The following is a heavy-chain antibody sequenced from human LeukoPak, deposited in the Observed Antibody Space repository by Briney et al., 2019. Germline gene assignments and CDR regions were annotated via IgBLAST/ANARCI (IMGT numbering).Heavy chain of an antibody. CDR3: ARGLELWFGGAHDY. CDR1: GGSFSGYR. D-gene: IGHD3-10*01. V-gene: IGHV4-34*01. CDR2: INHSGST. Sequence: PSETLSLTCAVYGGSFSGYRWSWIRQPPGKGLEWIGEINHSGSTNYNPSLKSRVTISVDTSKNQFSLKLSSVTAADTAVYYCARGLELWFGGAHDYWGQGTLVTVSS. J-gene: IGHJ4*02.